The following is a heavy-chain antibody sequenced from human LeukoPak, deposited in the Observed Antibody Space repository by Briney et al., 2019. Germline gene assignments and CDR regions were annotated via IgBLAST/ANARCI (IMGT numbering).Heavy chain of an antibody. CDR3: AAPRGFWSSYPPHFDY. CDR2: IGIYAYGVTR. Sequence: GGSLRLSCTTSGFSFSNCGVNWVRQAPGKGLEWVGFIGIYAYGVTREYAASVEGRFTISRDDSKSIAYLQMNNLKTEDTAVYYCAAPRGFWSSYPPHFDYWGQGILVTVSS. D-gene: IGHD3-3*01. CDR1: GFSFSNCG. J-gene: IGHJ4*02. V-gene: IGHV3-49*04.